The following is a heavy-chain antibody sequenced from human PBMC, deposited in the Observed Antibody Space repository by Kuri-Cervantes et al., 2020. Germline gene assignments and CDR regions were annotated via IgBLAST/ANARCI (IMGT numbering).Heavy chain of an antibody. V-gene: IGHV3-53*01. CDR2: IYSGGST. CDR3: ARGHYGLDI. J-gene: IGHJ6*02. CDR1: GFTVSSNY. Sequence: GGSLRLSCAASGFTVSSNYMSWVRQAPGKGLEWVSVIYSGGSTYYADSVKGRFTISRDNAKSSSYLQMNNLRAEDTAVYFCARGHYGLDIWGQGTTVTVSS.